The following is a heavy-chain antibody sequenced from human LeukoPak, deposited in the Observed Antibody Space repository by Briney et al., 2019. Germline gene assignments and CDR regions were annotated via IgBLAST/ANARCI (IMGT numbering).Heavy chain of an antibody. CDR1: GFTFSSYA. Sequence: AGWSLRLSCAASGFTFSSYAMTWVRQAPGKGLEGVAVISYDGSNKYYADSVKGRFTISRDNSKNTLYLQMNSLRAEDTAVYYCARDNSDSSGYYLGYWGQRTLVTVSS. V-gene: IGHV3-30-3*01. D-gene: IGHD3-22*01. J-gene: IGHJ4*02. CDR3: ARDNSDSSGYYLGY. CDR2: ISYDGSNK.